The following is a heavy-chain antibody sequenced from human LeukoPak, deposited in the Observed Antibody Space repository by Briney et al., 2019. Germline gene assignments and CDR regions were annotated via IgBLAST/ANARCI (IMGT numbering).Heavy chain of an antibody. V-gene: IGHV3-30-3*01. J-gene: IGHJ4*02. CDR3: ARVPIMITFGGVGYFDY. CDR1: GFTFSSYA. D-gene: IGHD3-16*01. Sequence: GGSLRLSCAASGFTFSSYAMHWVRQAPGKGLEWVAVISYDGSNKYYADSVKGRFTISRDNSKNTLYLQMNSLRAEDTAVYYCARVPIMITFGGVGYFDYWGQGTLVTVSS. CDR2: ISYDGSNK.